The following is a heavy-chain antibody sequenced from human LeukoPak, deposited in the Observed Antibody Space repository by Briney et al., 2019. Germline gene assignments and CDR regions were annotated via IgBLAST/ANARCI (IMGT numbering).Heavy chain of an antibody. CDR2: INPSGGST. V-gene: IGHV1-46*01. CDR3: ARAPGRQGHYMDV. Sequence: ASVKVSCKASGYTFTSYYMHWVRQPPVQGLEWMGIINPSGGSTSYAQKFQGRVTMTRDTSTSTVYMELSSLRSEDTAVYYCARAPGRQGHYMDVWGKGTTVTVSS. CDR1: GYTFTSYY. J-gene: IGHJ6*03.